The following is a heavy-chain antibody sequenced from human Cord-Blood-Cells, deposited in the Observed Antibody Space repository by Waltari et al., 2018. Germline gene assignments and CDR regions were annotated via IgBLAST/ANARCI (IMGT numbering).Heavy chain of an antibody. V-gene: IGHV3-21*01. CDR3: ARDSSSGWLKY. J-gene: IGHJ4*02. CDR2: MSSSSSYI. CDR1: GFTFSSYS. Sequence: EVQLVESGGGLVKPGGSLRLSCAASGFTFSSYSMNWVRQAPGKGREWVSYMSSSSSYIYYADAVKGRFTITRDNAKNSLYLQMNSLRAEDTAVYYCARDSSSGWLKYWGQGTLVTVSS. D-gene: IGHD6-19*01.